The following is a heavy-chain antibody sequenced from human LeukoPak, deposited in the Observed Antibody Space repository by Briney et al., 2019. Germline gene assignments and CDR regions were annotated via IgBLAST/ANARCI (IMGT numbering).Heavy chain of an antibody. Sequence: PGGSLRLSCAASGFIFSSYAMSWVRQALGEELVWGSTISGSGGSKYYADSAKGRFTISRDNSKNTVYLQMSSLRAEDTAVYYRAKDRSCINDVCHGDSDYWGQGTLVTVSS. D-gene: IGHD2-8*01. CDR3: AKDRSCINDVCHGDSDY. J-gene: IGHJ4*02. CDR2: ISGSGGSK. CDR1: GFIFSSYA. V-gene: IGHV3-23*01.